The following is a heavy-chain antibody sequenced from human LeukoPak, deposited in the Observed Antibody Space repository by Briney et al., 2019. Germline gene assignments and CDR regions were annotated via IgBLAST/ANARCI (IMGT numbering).Heavy chain of an antibody. CDR1: GFTLDDYA. J-gene: IGHJ4*02. D-gene: IGHD3-22*01. CDR3: AKGTMIVVAVGHYFVY. CDR2: ISWNSVNI. V-gene: IGHV3-9*03. Sequence: GRSLRLSCAASGFTLDDYAMHWVRQAPGKGLEWVSEISWNSVNIGYADSVKGRFTIARDNTKNSLYLQMYSLRAEDMPLYDCAKGTMIVVAVGHYFVYWGQGTLVTVSS.